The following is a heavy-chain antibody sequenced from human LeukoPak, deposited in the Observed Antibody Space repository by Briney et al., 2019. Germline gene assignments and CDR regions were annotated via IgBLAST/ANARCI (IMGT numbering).Heavy chain of an antibody. D-gene: IGHD1-26*01. CDR1: GFTFSSYA. CDR2: ISGSGGST. V-gene: IGHV3-23*01. Sequence: PGGSLRLSCAASGFTFSSYAVSWVRQAPGKGLEWVSAISGSGGSTYYADSVKGRFTISRDNSKNTLYLQMNSLRAEDTAVYYCAKALGGSYLHLFDYWGQGTLVTVSS. J-gene: IGHJ4*02. CDR3: AKALGGSYLHLFDY.